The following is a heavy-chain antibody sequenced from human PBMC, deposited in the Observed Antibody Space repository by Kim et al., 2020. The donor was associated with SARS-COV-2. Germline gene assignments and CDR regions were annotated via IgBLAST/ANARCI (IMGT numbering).Heavy chain of an antibody. CDR2: INHSGST. V-gene: IGHV4-34*01. Sequence: SETLSLTCAVYGGSFSGYYWSWIRQPPGKGLEWIGEINHSGSTNYNPSLKSRVTISVDTSKNQFSLKLSSVTAADTAVYYCARDSTRITMVRGLNWFDPWGQGTLVTVSS. CDR1: GGSFSGYY. D-gene: IGHD3-10*01. CDR3: ARDSTRITMVRGLNWFDP. J-gene: IGHJ5*02.